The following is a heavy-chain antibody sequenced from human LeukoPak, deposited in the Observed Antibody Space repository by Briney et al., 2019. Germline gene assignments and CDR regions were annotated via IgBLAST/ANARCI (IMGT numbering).Heavy chain of an antibody. V-gene: IGHV1-18*04. CDR1: GYTLTSYG. J-gene: IGHJ4*02. Sequence: ASVKDSCKASGYTLTSYGISWVRPAPGQGLEGMGWISAYNGNTNYAQKLQGGVTMTTDTSTSTAYMELRSLRSDDTAVYYCARVGPYCSSTSCYRLFDYWGQGTLVTVSS. CDR3: ARVGPYCSSTSCYRLFDY. D-gene: IGHD2-2*01. CDR2: ISAYNGNT.